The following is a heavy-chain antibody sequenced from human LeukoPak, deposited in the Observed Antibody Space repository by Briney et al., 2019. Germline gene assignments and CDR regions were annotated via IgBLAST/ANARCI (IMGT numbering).Heavy chain of an antibody. V-gene: IGHV4-4*07. J-gene: IGHJ4*02. D-gene: IGHD6-13*01. CDR1: GDTISGFP. Sequence: SETLSLTCTVSGDTISGFPWSWIRQPAGKGLEWIGRIYSSGSTNYSPPLRSRVTMSVDTKNQFSLKVNSVTAADTAVHYCARDRAGFFDDWGQGTLVTVSS. CDR2: IYSSGST. CDR3: ARDRAGFFDD.